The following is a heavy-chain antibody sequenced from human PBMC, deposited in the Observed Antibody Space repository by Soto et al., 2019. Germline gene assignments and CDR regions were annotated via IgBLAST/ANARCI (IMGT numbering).Heavy chain of an antibody. CDR1: GGSFSGYY. CDR2: INHSGST. J-gene: IGHJ4*02. V-gene: IGHV4-34*01. CDR3: ARAHSSGCDY. Sequence: SETLSLTCAVYGGSFSGYYWSWIRQPPGKGLEWIGEINHSGSTNYNPSLKSRVTISVDTSKNQFSLKLSSVTAADTAVYYCARAHSSGCDYWGQGTLVTVSS. D-gene: IGHD6-19*01.